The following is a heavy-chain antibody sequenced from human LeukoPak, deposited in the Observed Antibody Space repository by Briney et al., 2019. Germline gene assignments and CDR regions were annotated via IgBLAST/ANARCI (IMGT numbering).Heavy chain of an antibody. CDR2: VHADGSAS. V-gene: IGHV3-23*01. CDR3: AKAYNFGSGRFYSHFDS. CDR1: GFTFSNYA. D-gene: IGHD3-10*01. Sequence: GGSLRLSCAASGFTFSNYAMTWVRQAPGQELEWVSSVHADGSASHYADAVQGRFAISRDNSKNTLSLQMNSLRAEDTAIYYCAKAYNFGSGRFYSHFDSWGQGTLVAVSS. J-gene: IGHJ4*02.